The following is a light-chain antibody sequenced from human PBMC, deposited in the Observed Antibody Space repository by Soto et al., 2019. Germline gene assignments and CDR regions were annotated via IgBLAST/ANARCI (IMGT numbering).Light chain of an antibody. V-gene: IGKV3D-20*02. CDR2: EAS. CDR3: QQYRT. CDR1: QGIGDT. J-gene: IGKJ1*01. Sequence: EVGMKQSPATLSVSQGEGATLSCRASQGIGDTLAWYQHKPGQTPRLLIYEASSRATGIPDRFSGSGSGTDFTLTISRLEPEDFAVYYCQQYRTFGQGTKVDIK.